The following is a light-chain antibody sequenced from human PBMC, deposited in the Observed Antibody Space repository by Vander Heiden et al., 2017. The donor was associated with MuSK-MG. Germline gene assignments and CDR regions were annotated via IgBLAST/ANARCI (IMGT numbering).Light chain of an antibody. CDR2: GAS. CDR1: QSVSSN. J-gene: IGKJ4*01. Sequence: EIVMTQSPATLSVSPGERATLSCRASQSVSSNLAWYHQKPGQAPRLLIYGASTRATGIPARFSARGSGTEFTLTISSLQSEDFAVYYCQQYNNWPLFGGGTKVEIK. CDR3: QQYNNWPL. V-gene: IGKV3-15*01.